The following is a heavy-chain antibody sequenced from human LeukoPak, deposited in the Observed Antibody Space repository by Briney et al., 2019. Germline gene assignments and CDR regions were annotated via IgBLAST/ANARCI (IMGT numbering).Heavy chain of an antibody. V-gene: IGHV1-69*13. CDR1: GGTFSNYA. CDR2: IIPMFGTA. CDR3: AREGVDTANWAFLFDY. J-gene: IGHJ4*02. D-gene: IGHD7-27*01. Sequence: SVKVSCKASGGTFSNYAISWVRQAPGQGLEWMGGIIPMFGTANYAQKFQGRVTITADEPTSTAYMELSSLRSEDTAVYYCAREGVDTANWAFLFDYWGQGTLVTVSS.